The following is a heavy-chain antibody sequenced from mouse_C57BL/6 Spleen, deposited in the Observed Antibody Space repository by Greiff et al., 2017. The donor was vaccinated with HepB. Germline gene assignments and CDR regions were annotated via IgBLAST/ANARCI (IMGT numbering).Heavy chain of an antibody. CDR2: IDPNSGGT. J-gene: IGHJ1*03. D-gene: IGHD3-3*01. CDR1: GYTFTSYW. CDR3: AREGGGTAVEDRYFDV. V-gene: IGHV1-72*01. Sequence: VQLQQPGAELVKPGASVKLSCKASGYTFTSYWMHWVKQRPGRGLEWIGRIDPNSGGTKYNEKFKSKATLTVDKPSSTAYMQLSSLTSEDSAVYYCAREGGGTAVEDRYFDVWGTGTTVTVSS.